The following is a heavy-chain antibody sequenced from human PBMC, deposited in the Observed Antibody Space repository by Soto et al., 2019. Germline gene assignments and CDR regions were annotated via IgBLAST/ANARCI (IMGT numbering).Heavy chain of an antibody. CDR1: GYSFPTHD. J-gene: IGHJ4*02. D-gene: IGHD2-15*01. Sequence: QVQLVQSGAEVKKPGASVKVSCKASGYSFPTHDIKCLRKAPGKGLEWVGGISTDRGDTIYPQNLQGRVTMTTDSSTSTVYMELKSLRSDDTAVYYCARDDLNRGGKYFDYWGQGTLVTVSS. CDR2: ISTDRGDT. V-gene: IGHV1-18*01. CDR3: ARDDLNRGGKYFDY.